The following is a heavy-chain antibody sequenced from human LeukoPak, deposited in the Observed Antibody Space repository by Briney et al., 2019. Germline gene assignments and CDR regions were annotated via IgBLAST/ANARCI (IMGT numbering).Heavy chain of an antibody. D-gene: IGHD5-18*01. CDR2: IYPGDSDT. V-gene: IGHV5-51*01. CDR1: GYSFTSYW. CDR3: ARMDTSMITYFDY. J-gene: IGHJ4*02. Sequence: GESLKISCNGSGYSFTSYWIAWVRQMPGKGLEWMGVIYPGDSDTRYSPSFQGQVTISADKSITTAYLQWSGLRASDTSMYNCARMDTSMITYFDYCGQGTLVTVSS.